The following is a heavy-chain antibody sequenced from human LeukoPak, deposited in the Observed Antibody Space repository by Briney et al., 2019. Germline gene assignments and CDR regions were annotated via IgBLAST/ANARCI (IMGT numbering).Heavy chain of an antibody. Sequence: GGSLRLSCAASGFIFSDYYMSWIRQAPGKGLEWVSYISSSGCTIYYADSVKGRFTISRDNAKNSLSLQINSLRAEDTAVYYCVRDFGGGSRDYWGQGTLVTVSS. CDR3: VRDFGGGSRDY. J-gene: IGHJ4*02. D-gene: IGHD1-26*01. V-gene: IGHV3-11*01. CDR1: GFIFSDYY. CDR2: ISSSGCTI.